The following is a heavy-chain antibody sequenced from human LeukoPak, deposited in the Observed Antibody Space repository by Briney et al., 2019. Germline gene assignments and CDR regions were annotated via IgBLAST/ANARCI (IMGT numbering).Heavy chain of an antibody. CDR1: GGSISSGGYY. D-gene: IGHD4-17*01. J-gene: IGHJ4*02. CDR2: IYYSGST. Sequence: SQTLSLTCTVSGGSISSGGYYWSWIRQHPGKGLEWIGYIYYSGSTHYNPSLKSRVTISVGTSKNQFSLKLSSVTAADTAVYYCARVDGDYAFDYWGQGTLVTVSS. CDR3: ARVDGDYAFDY. V-gene: IGHV4-31*03.